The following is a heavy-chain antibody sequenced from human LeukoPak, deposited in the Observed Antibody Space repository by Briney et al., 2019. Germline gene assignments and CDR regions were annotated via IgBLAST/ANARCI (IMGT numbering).Heavy chain of an antibody. D-gene: IGHD5-18*01. J-gene: IGHJ4*02. CDR3: ARESDRYSYGYDE. CDR2: ISSSSGYI. Sequence: PGGSLRLSCAASGFTFSSYSMNWVRQTPGKGLEWVSYISSSSGYIYYADSVKGRFTISRDNAKSSLYLQMNSLRAEDTAVYYCARESDRYSYGYDEWGQGTLVSVSS. V-gene: IGHV3-21*01. CDR1: GFTFSSYS.